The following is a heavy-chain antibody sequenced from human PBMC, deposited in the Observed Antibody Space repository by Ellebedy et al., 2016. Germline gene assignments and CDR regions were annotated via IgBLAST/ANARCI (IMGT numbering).Heavy chain of an antibody. D-gene: IGHD7-27*01. CDR1: GGSISGSY. J-gene: IGHJ3*02. Sequence: SETLSLXXTFSGGSISGSYWTWLRQPAGQGLEWIGRIYSSGTTNYNSSLESRVTMSVDTSKNQFSLKLTSVTAADTAMYYCARDAWGRNAFDIWGQGTMVTVSS. V-gene: IGHV4-4*07. CDR3: ARDAWGRNAFDI. CDR2: IYSSGTT.